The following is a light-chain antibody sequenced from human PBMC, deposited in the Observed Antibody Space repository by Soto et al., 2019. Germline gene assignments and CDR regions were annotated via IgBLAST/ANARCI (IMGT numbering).Light chain of an antibody. CDR1: QSVSSSY. J-gene: IGKJ3*01. V-gene: IGKV3-20*01. CDR3: QQYGSSPVT. Sequence: EIVLTQSPGSLSLSPGESATISCRASQSVSSSYLAWYQQKPGQAPRLLIYGASSRATGIPDRFSGSGSGTDFTLTISRLEPEDFAVYYCQQYGSSPVTFGPGTKVDIK. CDR2: GAS.